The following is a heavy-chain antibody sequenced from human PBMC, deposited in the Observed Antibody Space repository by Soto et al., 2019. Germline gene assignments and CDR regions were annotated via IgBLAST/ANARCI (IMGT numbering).Heavy chain of an antibody. D-gene: IGHD5-12*01. Sequence: SETLSLTCTVSGGSISDDTYYWGWIRQPPGKGLEWIGSIYYSGTSSYNPSLESRVAMSVDTSKKQLSLRLMSVTAADTAVYYCARGRWLRSAFDYWGPGTLVTVSS. V-gene: IGHV4-39*01. CDR1: GGSISDDTYY. J-gene: IGHJ4*02. CDR3: ARGRWLRSAFDY. CDR2: IYYSGTS.